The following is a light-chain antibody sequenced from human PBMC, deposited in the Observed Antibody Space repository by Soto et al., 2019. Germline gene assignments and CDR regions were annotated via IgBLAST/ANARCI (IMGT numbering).Light chain of an antibody. J-gene: IGKJ1*01. CDR1: QSISEY. V-gene: IGKV1-39*01. CDR3: QQSYSFPRT. Sequence: DIQMTQSPSSLSASVGDTVTFTCRASQSISEYLNWYQQKPGKAPRLLIYAASNLDNGVPSRFSGSGSGTTFTLTIRSLQPEDFATYYCQQSYSFPRTFGQVTKVDIK. CDR2: AAS.